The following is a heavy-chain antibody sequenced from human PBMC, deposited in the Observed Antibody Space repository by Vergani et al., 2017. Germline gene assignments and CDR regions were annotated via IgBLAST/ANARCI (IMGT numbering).Heavy chain of an antibody. D-gene: IGHD6-13*01. CDR2: IYYSGST. CDR3: ARHKEQLVPGNYYYYYYMDV. Sequence: QLQLQESDPGLVKPSETLSLPCTVSGGSIRSTFYYWGWIRQPPGKGLEWIGTIYYSGSTYYNPSLKSRVTISVDTSKNQFSLKLNSVTAADTAVYYCARHKEQLVPGNYYYYYYMDVWGKGTTVTVSS. J-gene: IGHJ6*03. V-gene: IGHV4-39*01. CDR1: GGSIRSTFYY.